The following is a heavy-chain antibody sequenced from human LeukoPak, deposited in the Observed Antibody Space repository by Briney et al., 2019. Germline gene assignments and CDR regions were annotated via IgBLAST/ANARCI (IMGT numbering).Heavy chain of an antibody. CDR3: AREPKLLLWFGPYYYYYMDV. V-gene: IGHV4-39*02. CDR1: GGSISSSSYY. D-gene: IGHD3-10*01. Sequence: KSSETLSLTCTVSGGSISSSSYYWGWIRQPPGKGLEWIGSIYYSGSTYYNPSLKSRVTISVDTSKNQFSLQLNSVTPEDTAVYYCAREPKLLLWFGPYYYYYMDVWGKGTTVTISS. CDR2: IYYSGST. J-gene: IGHJ6*03.